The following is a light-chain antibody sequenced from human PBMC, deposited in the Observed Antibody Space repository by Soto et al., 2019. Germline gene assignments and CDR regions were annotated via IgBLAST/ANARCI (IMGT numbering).Light chain of an antibody. J-gene: IGKJ2*01. V-gene: IGKV1-27*01. Sequence: DIQMTQSPSSLSASIGDRVTITCRASQDISNYLVWYQQRPGKVPKLLIFAASTLQSGVPSRFSGSGSGTDFTLTISSLQPEDAAIYYCQKYKTAPYTFGQGTRQEIK. CDR1: QDISNY. CDR3: QKYKTAPYT. CDR2: AAS.